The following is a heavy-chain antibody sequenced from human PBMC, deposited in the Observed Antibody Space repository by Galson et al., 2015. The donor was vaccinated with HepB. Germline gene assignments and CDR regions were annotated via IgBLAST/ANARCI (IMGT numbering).Heavy chain of an antibody. D-gene: IGHD3-10*01. J-gene: IGHJ4*02. V-gene: IGHV4-34*01. CDR2: INHSGST. CDR3: ARGLGGGIYYGSGRAPGY. Sequence: SETLSLTCAVYGGSFSGYYWSWIRQPPGKGLEWIGEINHSGSTNYNPSLKSRVTISVDTSKNQFSLKLSSVTAADTAVYYCARGLGGGIYYGSGRAPGYWGQGTLVTVSS. CDR1: GGSFSGYY.